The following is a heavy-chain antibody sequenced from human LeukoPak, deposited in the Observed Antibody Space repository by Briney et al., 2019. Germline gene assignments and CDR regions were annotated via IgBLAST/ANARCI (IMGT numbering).Heavy chain of an antibody. CDR3: ARSIPEGLDY. CDR1: GYTFTIYG. Sequence: ASVKPSCKPSGYTFTIYGISGVRQAPGQGLEWIGWISAYNGNTNYTQTLQGRVTITTDPSTGTAYMELRSLRSDDPAGYYCARSIPEGLDYWGQGTLVAVSS. CDR2: ISAYNGNT. D-gene: IGHD2-21*01. J-gene: IGHJ4*02. V-gene: IGHV1-18*01.